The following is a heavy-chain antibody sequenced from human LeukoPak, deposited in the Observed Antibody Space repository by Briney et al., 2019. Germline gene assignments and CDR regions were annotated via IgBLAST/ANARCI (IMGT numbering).Heavy chain of an antibody. D-gene: IGHD6-13*01. CDR1: GFTFSSYD. V-gene: IGHV3-33*01. Sequence: GGSLRLSCAASGFTFSSYDMHWVRQAPGKGLEWVAVLWYDGNNRYYADSVKGRFTISRDNSKNTLYLQLNSLRAEDTAVYYCARESAAGTCDYWGQGTLVTVSS. J-gene: IGHJ4*02. CDR3: ARESAAGTCDY. CDR2: LWYDGNNR.